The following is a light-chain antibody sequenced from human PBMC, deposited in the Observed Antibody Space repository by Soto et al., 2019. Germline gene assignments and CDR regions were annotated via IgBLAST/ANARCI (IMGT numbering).Light chain of an antibody. CDR2: AAS. V-gene: IGKV3-20*01. Sequence: EIVLTQSPGTLSLSPGESATLSCGASQRVSSGFLAWYQQKPGQAPRLLIYAASSRATGVPDRFSGSGSGTDFTLTTGRLEPEDFGVYYFQQYGGSPGTFGPRTKVDI. CDR1: QRVSSGF. CDR3: QQYGGSPGT. J-gene: IGKJ3*01.